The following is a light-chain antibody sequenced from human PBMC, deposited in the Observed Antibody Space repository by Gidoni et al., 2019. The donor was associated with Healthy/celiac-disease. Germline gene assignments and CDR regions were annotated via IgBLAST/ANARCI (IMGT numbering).Light chain of an antibody. Sequence: DIQMTQSPSSLSASVGDRVTITCQASQDISNYLNWYQQKPGKAPKLLIYDASNLETGVPSRFSGSGSGTDFTFTISSLQPEDIATYYCQQYYNLLPTFGQGTKVEIK. J-gene: IGKJ1*01. CDR2: DAS. CDR3: QQYYNLLPT. CDR1: QDISNY. V-gene: IGKV1-33*01.